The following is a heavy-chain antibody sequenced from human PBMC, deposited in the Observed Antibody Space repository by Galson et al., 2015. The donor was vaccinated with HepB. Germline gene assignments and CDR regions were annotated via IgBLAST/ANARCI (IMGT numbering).Heavy chain of an antibody. CDR1: GFTFSSYA. V-gene: IGHV3-30-3*01. D-gene: IGHD6-19*01. J-gene: IGHJ4*02. CDR2: ISYDESNK. CDR3: ARGSDLYSTGWDPHSFDY. Sequence: SLRLSCAASGFTFSSYAMHWVRQAPGKGLEWVALISYDESNKYYANSVKGRFTISRDNSKNTLYLQMNTLRAEDTAVYYCARGSDLYSTGWDPHSFDYWGQGTLVTVSS.